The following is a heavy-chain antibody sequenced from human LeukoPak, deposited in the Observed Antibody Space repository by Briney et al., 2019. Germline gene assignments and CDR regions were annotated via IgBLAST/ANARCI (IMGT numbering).Heavy chain of an antibody. CDR2: ISSSSSYI. CDR1: GFTLSSYS. Sequence: GGSLRLSCAASGFTLSSYSMNWVRQAPGKGLEWVSSISSSSSYIYHAESVKGRFTISRDNAKNSLYLQMNSLRAEDTAMYYCARRAGDYSHPYDYWGQGTLVTVSS. D-gene: IGHD3-22*01. J-gene: IGHJ4*02. CDR3: ARRAGDYSHPYDY. V-gene: IGHV3-21*04.